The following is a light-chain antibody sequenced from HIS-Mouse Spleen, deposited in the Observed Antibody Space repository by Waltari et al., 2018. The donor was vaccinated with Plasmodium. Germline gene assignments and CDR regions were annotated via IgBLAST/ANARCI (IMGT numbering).Light chain of an antibody. CDR3: YSAADNNLV. V-gene: IGLV3-27*01. J-gene: IGLJ3*02. Sequence: SYELTQPSSVSVSPGQTARITCSGDVLAKKYARGFQQKPGQAPVLVIYKDSERASGMPERFSGASSGTTGTLTISGAQVEDEADYYCYSAADNNLVFGGGTKLTVL. CDR2: KDS. CDR1: VLAKKY.